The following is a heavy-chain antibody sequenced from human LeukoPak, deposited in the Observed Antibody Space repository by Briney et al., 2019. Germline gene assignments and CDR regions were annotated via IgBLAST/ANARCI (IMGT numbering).Heavy chain of an antibody. CDR3: ARGYCSGDRCYNFDY. V-gene: IGHV1-2*02. J-gene: IGHJ4*02. CDR2: MNPKSGAT. D-gene: IGHD2-15*01. CDR1: GYTFTGYF. Sequence: ASVKVSCKAPGYTFTGYFLHWLRQAPGQGLVWMGWMNPKSGATSYAEKFQGSVTMTTDTSLTTAYMELTSLRSDDTAVYYCARGYCSGDRCYNFDYWGQGTLVTVSS.